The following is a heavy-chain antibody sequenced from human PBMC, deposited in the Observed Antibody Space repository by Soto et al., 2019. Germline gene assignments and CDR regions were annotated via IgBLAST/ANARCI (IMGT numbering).Heavy chain of an antibody. CDR1: DGSISIGDYC. V-gene: IGHV4-30-4*01. CDR3: ARTNYDYVWGSYRFDY. CDR2: ISYSGTT. D-gene: IGHD3-16*02. J-gene: IGHJ4*02. Sequence: PSETLSVTCTFSDGSISIGDYCWSWIRQPPGKGLEWIGYISYSGTTYYNPSLKSRVTISAEDTSKNHFSLKLTSVTAADTAVYYCARTNYDYVWGSYRFDYWGQGTLVTVSS.